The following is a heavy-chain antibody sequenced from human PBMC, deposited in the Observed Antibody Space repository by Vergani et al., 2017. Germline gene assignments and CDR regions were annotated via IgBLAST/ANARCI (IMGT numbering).Heavy chain of an antibody. CDR1: GGSISSSN. Sequence: VQLQESGPGLVKPSGTLSLTCAVSGGSISSSNWWSWVRQPPGKGLEWVSAISGSGGSTYYADSVKGRFTISRDNSKNTLYLQMNSLRAEDTAVYYCAKPRGGSSGWYDYYYGMDVWGQGTTVTVSS. CDR3: AKPRGGSSGWYDYYYGMDV. CDR2: ISGSGGST. D-gene: IGHD6-19*01. J-gene: IGHJ6*02. V-gene: IGHV3-23*01.